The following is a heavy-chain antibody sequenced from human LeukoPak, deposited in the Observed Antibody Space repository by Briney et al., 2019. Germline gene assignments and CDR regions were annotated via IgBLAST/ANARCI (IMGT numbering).Heavy chain of an antibody. CDR1: GYSISSAYY. Sequence: SETLSLTCTVSGYSISSAYYWGWIRQPPGKGLEWSGSYYNRGSTYYTSSLKSPDTTSVETSKNPFFLKLSPVTAADAAVYYCARWASEGSGYVPKSSWGQGTLVTVSS. CDR3: ARWASEGSGYVPKSS. D-gene: IGHD3-22*01. CDR2: YYNRGST. V-gene: IGHV4-38-2*02. J-gene: IGHJ5*02.